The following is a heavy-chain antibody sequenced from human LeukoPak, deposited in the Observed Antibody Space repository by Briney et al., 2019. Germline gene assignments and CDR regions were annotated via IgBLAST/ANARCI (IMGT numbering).Heavy chain of an antibody. CDR3: ARGLTIFGVVISCFDY. J-gene: IGHJ4*02. D-gene: IGHD3-3*01. CDR2: IYYSGST. V-gene: IGHV4-39*07. CDR1: GGSISSSSYY. Sequence: PSETLSLTCTVSGGSISSSSYYWGWIRQPPGKGLEWIGSIYYSGSTYYNPSLKSRVTISVDTSKNQFSLKLSSVTAADTAVYYCARGLTIFGVVISCFDYWGQGTLVTVSS.